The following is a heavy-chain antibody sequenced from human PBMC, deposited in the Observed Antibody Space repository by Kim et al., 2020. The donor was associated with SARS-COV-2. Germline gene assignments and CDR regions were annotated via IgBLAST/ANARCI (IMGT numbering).Heavy chain of an antibody. D-gene: IGHD2-15*01. CDR1: GYSFTSYW. CDR3: ARGGIVVVVAATPDDY. J-gene: IGHJ4*02. Sequence: GESLKISCKGSGYSFTSYWISWVRQMPGKGLEWMGRIDPSDSYTNYSPSFQGHVTISADKSISTAYLQWSSLKASDTAMYYCARGGIVVVVAATPDDYWGQGTLVTVSS. V-gene: IGHV5-10-1*01. CDR2: IDPSDSYT.